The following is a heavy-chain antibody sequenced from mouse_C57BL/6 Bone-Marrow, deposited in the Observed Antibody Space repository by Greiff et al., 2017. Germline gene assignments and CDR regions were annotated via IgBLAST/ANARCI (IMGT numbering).Heavy chain of an antibody. J-gene: IGHJ1*03. CDR3: AHCNYFYWYFAV. D-gene: IGHD2-1*01. CDR1: GYTFTSYW. CDR2: NDPNSGGT. V-gene: IGHV1-72*01. Sequence: QVQLQQPGAELVKPGASVTLSCKASGYTFTSYWMHWVKQRPGRGLEWIGRNDPNSGGTKYNEKFKSKATLTLDKPSSTAYMQLSSLTSEDSAVYSFAHCNYFYWYFAVWCTGTTVTVSS.